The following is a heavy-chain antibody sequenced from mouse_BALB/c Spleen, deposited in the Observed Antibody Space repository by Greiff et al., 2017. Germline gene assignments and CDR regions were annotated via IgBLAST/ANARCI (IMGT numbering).Heavy chain of an antibody. V-gene: IGHV5-9-3*01. CDR1: GFTFSSYA. D-gene: IGHD4-1*01. CDR3: ARHDWAY. J-gene: IGHJ2*01. CDR2: ISSGGSYT. Sequence: EVMLVESGGGLVKPGGSLKLSCAASGFTFSSYAMSWVRQTPEKRLEWVATISSGGSYTYYPDSVKGRFTISRDNAKNTLYLQMSSLRSEDTAMYYCARHDWAYWGQGTTLTVSS.